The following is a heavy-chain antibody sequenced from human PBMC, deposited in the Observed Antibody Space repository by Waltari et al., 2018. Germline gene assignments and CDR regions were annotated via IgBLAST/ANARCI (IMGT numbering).Heavy chain of an antibody. CDR1: GLILNDYA. V-gene: IGHV3-73*01. Sequence: EVQLVESVGALVQPGGTLKLSCPASGLILNDYAIPWVRQASGKGLEWVGRIRSRFKDDETAYAESAQGRFTISRDDSKNTAYLEMNSLKTDDTAVYYGIRPFEMGIDWGQGTQVTVSS. CDR3: IRPFEMGID. J-gene: IGHJ4*02. CDR2: IRSRFKDDET. D-gene: IGHD7-27*01.